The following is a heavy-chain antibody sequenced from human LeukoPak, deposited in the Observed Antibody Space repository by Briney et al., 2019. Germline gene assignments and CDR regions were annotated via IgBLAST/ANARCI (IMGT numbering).Heavy chain of an antibody. CDR3: ARDRDGSGWWLPFDY. D-gene: IGHD5-12*01. CDR1: GYTFTGYY. Sequence: GASVKVSCKASGYTFTGYYMHWVRQAPGQGLEWMGWINPNSGGTNYAQKFQGRVTMTRDTSISTAYMELSRLRFDDTAVYYCARDRDGSGWWLPFDYWGQGTLVTVSS. J-gene: IGHJ4*02. V-gene: IGHV1-2*02. CDR2: INPNSGGT.